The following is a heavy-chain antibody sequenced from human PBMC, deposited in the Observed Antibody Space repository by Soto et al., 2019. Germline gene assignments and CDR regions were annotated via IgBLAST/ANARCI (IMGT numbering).Heavy chain of an antibody. CDR1: GGTFSNYA. V-gene: IGHV1-69*12. CDR2: IIPMFGTA. Sequence: QVQLVQSGAEVKKPGSSVKVSCKASGGTFSNYAISWVRQAPGQGLEWMGGIIPMFGTANYAQKFQGRLTITADESTTTASMELSSLRSDDTAMYYCARDGGRTDYYQPVPYNWFDPWGQGTLVTVSS. CDR3: ARDGGRTDYYQPVPYNWFDP. D-gene: IGHD3-9*01. J-gene: IGHJ5*02.